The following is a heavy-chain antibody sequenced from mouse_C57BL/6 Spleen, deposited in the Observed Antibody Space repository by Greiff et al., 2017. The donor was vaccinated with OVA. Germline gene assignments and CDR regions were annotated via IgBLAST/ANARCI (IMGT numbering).Heavy chain of an antibody. J-gene: IGHJ3*01. Sequence: EVKLVESGGGLVKPGGSLKLSCAASGFTFSDYGMHWVRQAPEQGLEWVAYISSGSSTIYYADTVKGRFTISRDNAKNTLFLQMTSLRSEDTAMYYCARGGYDYDGPAWFAYWGQGTLVTVSA. D-gene: IGHD2-4*01. V-gene: IGHV5-17*01. CDR2: ISSGSSTI. CDR3: ARGGYDYDGPAWFAY. CDR1: GFTFSDYG.